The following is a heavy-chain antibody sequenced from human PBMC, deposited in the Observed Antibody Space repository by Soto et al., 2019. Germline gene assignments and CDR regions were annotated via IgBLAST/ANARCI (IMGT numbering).Heavy chain of an antibody. CDR1: GYYFPSYW. D-gene: IGHD4-17*01. V-gene: IGHV5-51*01. CDR2: FYPGDSDT. J-gene: IGHJ4*02. CDR3: ARQGNGAEGFDY. Sequence: LGESLKISCKGSGYYFPSYWIGWVRQMPGKGLEWMGIFYPGDSDTRYSPSFQGQVTISADRSISTAYLQWSSLKPSDTAMYYCARQGNGAEGFDYWGQGPLVTVSS.